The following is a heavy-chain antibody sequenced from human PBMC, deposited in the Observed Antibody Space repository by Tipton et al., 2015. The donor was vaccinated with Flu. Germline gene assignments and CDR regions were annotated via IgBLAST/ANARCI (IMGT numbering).Heavy chain of an antibody. CDR3: ARDRSWNYAGQTDYYYYGMDV. Sequence: QLVQSGAEVKKPGSSVKVSCKASGGTFSSYAISWVRQAPGQGLEWMGGIIPIFGTANYAQKFQGRVTITADESTSTAYMELSSLRPEDTAVYYCARDRSWNYAGQTDYYYYGMDVWGQGTPVTVSS. J-gene: IGHJ6*02. CDR1: GGTFSSYA. D-gene: IGHD1-7*01. V-gene: IGHV1-69*01. CDR2: IIPIFGTA.